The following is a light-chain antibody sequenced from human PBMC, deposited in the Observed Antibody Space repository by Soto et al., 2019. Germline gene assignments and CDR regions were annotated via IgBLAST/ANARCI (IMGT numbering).Light chain of an antibody. J-gene: IGKJ3*01. V-gene: IGKV1-8*01. CDR2: AAS. CDR3: RQYYMYPGGFA. CDR1: QGIRSD. Sequence: AIRMTQSPSSLSAYTGDRVTITCRASQGIRSDLAWYQQKPGKAPKRLIYAASTLQSGVPSRFSGSGSGTDFTLNISCLQSEDVATYYRRQYYMYPGGFAFGPGTKVDIK.